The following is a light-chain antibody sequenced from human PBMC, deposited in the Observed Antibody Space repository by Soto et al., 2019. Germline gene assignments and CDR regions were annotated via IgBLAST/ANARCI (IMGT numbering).Light chain of an antibody. Sequence: EIVMTQSPLSLTVTPGEPAYISCKSTQSLLHRNGNTFLALYMQKPGQSPPLLIYLGSRRAPGAPDRVSGSGSGTDFTLRISTVEADDAGIYYCMQALQTPRTVDQGNKLEI. CDR1: QSLLHRNGNTF. CDR2: LGS. V-gene: IGKV2-28*01. CDR3: MQALQTPRT. J-gene: IGKJ1*01.